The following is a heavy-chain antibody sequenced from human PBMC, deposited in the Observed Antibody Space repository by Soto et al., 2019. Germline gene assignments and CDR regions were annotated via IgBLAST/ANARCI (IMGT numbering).Heavy chain of an antibody. D-gene: IGHD5-12*01. CDR2: INPSGGST. CDR1: GYTFTSYY. Sequence: ASVKVSCKASGYTFTSYYIHWVRQAPGQGLEWVGLINPSGGSTTYAPKFQGRVTMTRDTSTSTVYMELNSMRSEDTAVYFCARDAQIGHGYSVYHTYWGQGTLVTVSS. J-gene: IGHJ4*02. CDR3: ARDAQIGHGYSVYHTY. V-gene: IGHV1-46*01.